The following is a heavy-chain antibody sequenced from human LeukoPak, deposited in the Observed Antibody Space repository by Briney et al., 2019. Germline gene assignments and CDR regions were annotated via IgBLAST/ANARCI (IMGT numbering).Heavy chain of an antibody. CDR3: AKDRHAPGRYCSSTSCLPFDP. Sequence: SETLSLTCTVSGGSISSGSYYWNWIRQPAGKGLEWIGRIYSSGSTNYNPSLKSRVTMSVDTSKNQFSLKLSSVTAADTAVYYCAKDRHAPGRYCSSTSCLPFDPWGQGTLVTFSS. D-gene: IGHD2-2*01. CDR1: GGSISSGSYY. J-gene: IGHJ5*02. CDR2: IYSSGST. V-gene: IGHV4-61*02.